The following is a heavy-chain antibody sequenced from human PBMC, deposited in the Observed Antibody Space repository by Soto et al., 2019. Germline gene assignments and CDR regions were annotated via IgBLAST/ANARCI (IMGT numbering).Heavy chain of an antibody. CDR1: GFTFSRYA. Sequence: EVRLLESGGGLVQPGGSLRLSCAASGFTFSRYAMSWVRQAPGKGLEWVSTISGSGGGTYYADSMKGRFTISRDNSKNTLYLQMYSLRVEDTAVYYWARESDHWGQGTLVNVSS. J-gene: IGHJ4*02. V-gene: IGHV3-23*01. CDR2: ISGSGGGT. CDR3: ARESDH.